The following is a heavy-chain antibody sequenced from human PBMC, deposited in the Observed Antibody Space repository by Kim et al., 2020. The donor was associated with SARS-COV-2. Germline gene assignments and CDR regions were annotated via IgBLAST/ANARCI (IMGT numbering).Heavy chain of an antibody. V-gene: IGHV1-3*01. CDR3: ARGLGGAVAGD. Sequence: ASVKVSCKASGYTFTSYAIHWVRQAPGQRLEWVGWFNVGNGNTKYSQKFQGRVTITRDTSASTAYMDLSSLRSEDTAVYYCARGLGGAVAGDWGQGTLVT. D-gene: IGHD6-19*01. CDR1: GYTFTSYA. CDR2: FNVGNGNT. J-gene: IGHJ4*02.